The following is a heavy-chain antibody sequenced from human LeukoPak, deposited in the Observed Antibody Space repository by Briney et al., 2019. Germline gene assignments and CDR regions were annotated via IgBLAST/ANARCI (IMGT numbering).Heavy chain of an antibody. D-gene: IGHD5-12*01. CDR1: GFTFSSYA. V-gene: IGHV3-30*14. CDR2: ISYDGSNK. J-gene: IGHJ6*02. CDR3: ARDLVAPYGMDV. Sequence: QPGGSLRLSCAASGFTFSSYAMHWVRQAPGKGLEWVAVISYDGSNKYYADSVKGRFTISRDNSKNTLYLQMNSLRAEDTAVYYCARDLVAPYGMDVWGQGTTVTVSS.